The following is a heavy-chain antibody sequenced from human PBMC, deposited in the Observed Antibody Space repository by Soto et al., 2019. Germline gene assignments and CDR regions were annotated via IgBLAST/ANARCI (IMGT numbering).Heavy chain of an antibody. J-gene: IGHJ1*01. CDR1: GGTFSSYA. D-gene: IGHD2-21*02. Sequence: GASVKVSCKASGGTFSSYAISWVRQAPGQGLEWMGGIIPIFGTANYAQKFQGRVTITADKSTSTAYMELSSLRSEDTAVYYCASYGGNSSDWRPEEYFQHWGQGTLVTVSS. CDR2: IIPIFGTA. CDR3: ASYGGNSSDWRPEEYFQH. V-gene: IGHV1-69*06.